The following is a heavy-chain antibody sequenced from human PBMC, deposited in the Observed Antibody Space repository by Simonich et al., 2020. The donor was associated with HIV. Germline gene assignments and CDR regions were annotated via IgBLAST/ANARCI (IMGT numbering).Heavy chain of an antibody. CDR1: NGSFSGDF. CDR3: ARRRILTTYYFRDYYYYMDV. D-gene: IGHD3-9*01. V-gene: IGHV4-34*01. CDR2: INHFGST. Sequence: QVQLQQWGAGLLKPSETLSLTCAVYNGSFSGDFWSWTRQPPEKGLEWIGEINHFGSTNYNPSLKSRVTISVETSKNKFSLRLSSVTAADTAVYYCARRRILTTYYFRDYYYYMDVWGEGTTVTVSS. J-gene: IGHJ6*03.